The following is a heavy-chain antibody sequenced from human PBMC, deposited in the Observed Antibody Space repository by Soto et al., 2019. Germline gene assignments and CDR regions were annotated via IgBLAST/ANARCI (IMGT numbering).Heavy chain of an antibody. CDR1: GYTFTSYA. V-gene: IGHV1-3*01. D-gene: IGHD5-12*01. CDR2: INAGNGNT. CDR3: ARDVDGTFDI. Sequence: QVQLVQSGAEVKKPWASVKVSCKASGYTFTSYAMHWVRQAPGQRLEWMGWINAGNGNTKYSQKFQGRVTITRDTSASTAYMELSSLRSEDTAVYYCARDVDGTFDIWGQGTMVTVSS. J-gene: IGHJ3*02.